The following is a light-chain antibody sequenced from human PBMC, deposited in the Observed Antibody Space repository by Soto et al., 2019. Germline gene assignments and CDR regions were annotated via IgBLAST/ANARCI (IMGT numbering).Light chain of an antibody. CDR2: EGS. CDR1: SSDVGSYNL. V-gene: IGLV2-23*01. J-gene: IGLJ3*02. Sequence: QSALTQPASVSGSPGQSITISCTGTSSDVGSYNLVSWYQQHPGKAPKLMIYEGSKRPSGVSNRFSASKSGNTASLTISGLQAEDEADYHCCSYAGRNTWVFGGGTKLTVL. CDR3: CSYAGRNTWV.